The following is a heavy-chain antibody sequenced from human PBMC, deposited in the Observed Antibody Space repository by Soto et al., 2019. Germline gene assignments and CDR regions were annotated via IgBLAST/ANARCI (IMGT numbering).Heavy chain of an antibody. D-gene: IGHD3-16*01. J-gene: IGHJ4*02. Sequence: QVQLVQSGAEEKKPGASVKVSCKASGYTFTGYAMHWVRQAPGHRLEWMGWIDDNTIYSQKFQGRVTITRDTSASTAYMELSSLRSEDTAVYDCARGYEGGFDYWGQGTLVTFSS. CDR1: GYTFTGYA. V-gene: IGHV1-3*05. CDR2: IDDNT. CDR3: ARGYEGGFDY.